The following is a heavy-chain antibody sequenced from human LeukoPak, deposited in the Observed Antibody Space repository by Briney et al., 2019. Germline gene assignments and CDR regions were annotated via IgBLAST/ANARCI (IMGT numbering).Heavy chain of an antibody. CDR2: ISGSGGST. CDR1: GFTFSSYA. CDR3: AKDCGIAVAEYYFDY. J-gene: IGHJ4*02. V-gene: IGHV3-23*01. Sequence: GGSLRLSCAASGFTFSSYAMSWVRQAPGKGLEWVSAISGSGGSTYYADSVKGRFTISRGNSKNTLYLQMNSLRAEDTAVYYCAKDCGIAVAEYYFDYWGQGTLVTVSS. D-gene: IGHD6-19*01.